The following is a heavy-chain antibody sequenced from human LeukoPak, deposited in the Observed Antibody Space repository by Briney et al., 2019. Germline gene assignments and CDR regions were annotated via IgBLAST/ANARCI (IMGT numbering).Heavy chain of an antibody. CDR1: GYTFSDYY. Sequence: GASVKVSCKAFGYTFSDYYMHWVRQAPGQGLEWMGRINPNSGGTNYAQKFQGRVTMITDTSITTAYMELSRLRSGDTAVYYCARDIASDYWGQGTLVTVSS. J-gene: IGHJ4*02. D-gene: IGHD3-16*02. V-gene: IGHV1-2*06. CDR3: ARDIASDY. CDR2: INPNSGGT.